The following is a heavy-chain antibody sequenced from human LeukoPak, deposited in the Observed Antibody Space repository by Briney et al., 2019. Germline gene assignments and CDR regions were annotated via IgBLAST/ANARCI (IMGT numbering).Heavy chain of an antibody. V-gene: IGHV4-59*08. CDR1: GGSISSYY. CDR3: ARASDYGDHGDY. D-gene: IGHD4-17*01. Sequence: SETLSLTCTVSGGSISSYYWSWIRQPPGQGLEWIGYIYYSGSTNYNPPLKSQVTISVDTSKHQFSLKLSSVTAADTAVYYCARASDYGDHGDYWGQGTLVTVSS. CDR2: IYYSGST. J-gene: IGHJ4*02.